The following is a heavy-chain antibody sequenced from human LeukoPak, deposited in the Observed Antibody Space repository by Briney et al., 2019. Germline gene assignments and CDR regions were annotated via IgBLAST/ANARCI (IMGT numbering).Heavy chain of an antibody. V-gene: IGHV1-8*01. CDR3: ARGIEGRWFAFDI. Sequence: ASVKVSCKASGYTFTSYDFNWVRQATGQRPEWMGWMSPIIGNTGYAQKFQGRVTMTRNTSISTAYMELSSLRSEDTAVYYCARGIEGRWFAFDIWGQGTMVTVSS. D-gene: IGHD2-15*01. CDR2: MSPIIGNT. CDR1: GYTFTSYD. J-gene: IGHJ3*02.